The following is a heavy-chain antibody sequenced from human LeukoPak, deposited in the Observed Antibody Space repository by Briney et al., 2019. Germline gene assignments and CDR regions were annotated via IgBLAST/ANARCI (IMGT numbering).Heavy chain of an antibody. V-gene: IGHV3-48*01. CDR2: ISSGSTAK. D-gene: IGHD3-22*01. Sequence: GGSLRLSCAASGFTFSEYGMNWVRQAPGKGLEWVSYISSGSTAKYYADSVKGRFTISRDNSKNTLYLHMNGLRAEDTAVYYCARGRQIYYDSSGYYDNWFDPWGQGTLVTVSS. CDR1: GFTFSEYG. CDR3: ARGRQIYYDSSGYYDNWFDP. J-gene: IGHJ5*02.